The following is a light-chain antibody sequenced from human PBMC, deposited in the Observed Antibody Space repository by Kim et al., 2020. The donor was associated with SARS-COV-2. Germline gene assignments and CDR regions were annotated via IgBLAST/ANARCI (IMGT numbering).Light chain of an antibody. CDR1: QSVSSN. CDR2: GAS. Sequence: EIVMTQSPATLSVSPGERATLSCRASQSVSSNLAWYQQKPGQAPRLLIYGASTRATGIPARFSGSGYGTEFTLTISSLQSEDFALYYCQQYNNWPPLTFGGGTKVDIK. V-gene: IGKV3-15*01. J-gene: IGKJ4*01. CDR3: QQYNNWPPLT.